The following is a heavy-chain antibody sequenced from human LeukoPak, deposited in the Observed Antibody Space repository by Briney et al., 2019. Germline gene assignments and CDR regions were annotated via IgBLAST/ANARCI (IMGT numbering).Heavy chain of an antibody. CDR3: ARVPPQYCSGGSCYWY. D-gene: IGHD2-15*01. CDR1: GYTFTGYY. J-gene: IGHJ4*02. Sequence: LGASVKVSCKASGYTFTGYYMHWVRQAPGKGLEWVAVISYDGSNKYYADSVKGRFTISRDNSKNTLYLQMNSLRAEDTAVYYCARVPPQYCSGGSCYWYWGQGTLVTVSS. V-gene: IGHV3-30-3*01. CDR2: ISYDGSNK.